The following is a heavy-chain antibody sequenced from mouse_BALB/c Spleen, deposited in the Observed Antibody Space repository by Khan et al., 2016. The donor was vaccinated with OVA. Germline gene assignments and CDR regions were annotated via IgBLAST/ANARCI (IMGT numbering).Heavy chain of an antibody. CDR2: IWGGGGT. CDR3: ARAYYRYDGYYAMDY. D-gene: IGHD2-14*01. Sequence: QVRLKESGPGLVAPSQSLSITCTVSGFSLSRYNIHWVRQPPGKGLEWLGMIWGGGGTDYNSTLKSRLSIRKDNSKSQVLLKMNSLQTDDTAMYYCARAYYRYDGYYAMDYWGQGTSVTVSS. J-gene: IGHJ4*01. CDR1: GFSLSRYN. V-gene: IGHV2-6-4*01.